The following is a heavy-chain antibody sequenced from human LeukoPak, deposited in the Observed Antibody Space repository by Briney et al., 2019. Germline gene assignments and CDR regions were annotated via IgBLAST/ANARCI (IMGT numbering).Heavy chain of an antibody. V-gene: IGHV1-69*04. CDR1: GGTFSSYA. CDR3: ARVQKNDYFDY. Sequence: ASVKVSCKASGGTFSSYAISWVRQAPGQGLEWMGRIIPILGIANYAQRFQGRVTITADKSTSTAYMELSSLRSEDTAVYYCARVQKNDYFDYWGQGTLVTVSS. J-gene: IGHJ4*02. CDR2: IIPILGIA. D-gene: IGHD1-1*01.